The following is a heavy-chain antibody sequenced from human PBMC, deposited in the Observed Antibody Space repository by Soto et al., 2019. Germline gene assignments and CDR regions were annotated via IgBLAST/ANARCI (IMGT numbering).Heavy chain of an antibody. Sequence: SETLSLTCSVSGVSISDGGYYWNWIRQHPGKGLEWIGYIDDSGSTYYNPSLRSRVSMSVDASKNQFSLRLTSVTAADTAIYYCAREMYTTRFDYWGQGAQVTVSS. CDR3: AREMYTTRFDY. V-gene: IGHV4-31*03. CDR1: GVSISDGGYY. D-gene: IGHD1-1*01. J-gene: IGHJ4*02. CDR2: IDDSGST.